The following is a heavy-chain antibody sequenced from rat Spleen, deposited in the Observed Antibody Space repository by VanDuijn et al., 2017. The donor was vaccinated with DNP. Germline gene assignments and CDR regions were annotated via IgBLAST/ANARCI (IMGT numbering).Heavy chain of an antibody. CDR1: RFTFSDYN. D-gene: IGHD1-12*03. J-gene: IGHJ3*01. Sequence: EVQLVESGGGLVQPGRSLKLSCTASRFTFSDYNMAWVRQAPKKGLEWVATISYDGTTTYYRDSVKGRFTISRDNAKNTLFLQMDSLRSEDTATYYCATSGYGYDGYPFAYWGHGTLVTVSS. CDR2: ISYDGTTT. V-gene: IGHV5-7*01. CDR3: ATSGYGYDGYPFAY.